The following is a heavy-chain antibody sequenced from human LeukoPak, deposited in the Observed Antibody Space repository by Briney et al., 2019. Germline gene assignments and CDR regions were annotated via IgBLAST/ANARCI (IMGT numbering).Heavy chain of an antibody. CDR1: GFTVSSNY. V-gene: IGHV3-66*01. J-gene: IGHJ6*02. D-gene: IGHD2-2*01. Sequence: PGGSLRLSCAASGFTVSSNYMSWVRQAPGKGLEWVSVIYSGGSTYYADSVKGRFTISRDNSKNTLYLQMNSLRAEDTAVYYCARDHLVYCSSTSCPDWYYYYGMDVWGQGTTVTVSS. CDR3: ARDHLVYCSSTSCPDWYYYYGMDV. CDR2: IYSGGST.